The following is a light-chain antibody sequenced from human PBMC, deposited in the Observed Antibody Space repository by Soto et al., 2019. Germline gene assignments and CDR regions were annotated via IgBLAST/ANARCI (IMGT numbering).Light chain of an antibody. CDR3: QKYNSAPRT. CDR2: AAS. V-gene: IGKV1-27*01. CDR1: QGISSS. J-gene: IGKJ1*01. Sequence: DIPLTQSPSFLSASVGDRVTITCRASQGISSSLAWYQQKPGKVPKLLIYAASTLQSGVPSRFSGSGSGTDFTLTISSLQPEDVATYYCQKYNSAPRTFGQGTKVEIK.